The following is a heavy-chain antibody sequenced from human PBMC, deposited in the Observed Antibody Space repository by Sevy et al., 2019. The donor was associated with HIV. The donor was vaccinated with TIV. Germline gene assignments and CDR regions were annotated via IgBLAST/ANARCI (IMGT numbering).Heavy chain of an antibody. CDR3: ASTRDYYDSSGYYFDY. D-gene: IGHD3-22*01. Sequence: ASVKVSCKASGHTLTDLSMHWVRQAPGKGFEWIGRFDPEDGERIYAQNFQGRVTMTEDTSTDTTYMELSSLRSEDTAVYYCASTRDYYDSSGYYFDYWGQGTLVTVSS. CDR2: FDPEDGER. CDR1: GHTLTDLS. J-gene: IGHJ4*02. V-gene: IGHV1-24*01.